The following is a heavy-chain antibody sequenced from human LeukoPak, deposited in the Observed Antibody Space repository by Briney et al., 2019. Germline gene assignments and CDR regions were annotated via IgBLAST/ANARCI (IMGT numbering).Heavy chain of an antibody. CDR3: ARITGYSTPHTWFDP. V-gene: IGHV4-30-2*01. CDR2: IYHSGST. D-gene: IGHD6-13*01. Sequence: SETLSLTCAVSGGSISSGGYSWSWIRQPPGKGLEWIGYIYHSGSTYYNPSLKSRVTISVDRSKNQFSLKLSSVTAADTAVYYCARITGYSTPHTWFDPWGQGTLVTVSS. CDR1: GGSISSGGYS. J-gene: IGHJ5*02.